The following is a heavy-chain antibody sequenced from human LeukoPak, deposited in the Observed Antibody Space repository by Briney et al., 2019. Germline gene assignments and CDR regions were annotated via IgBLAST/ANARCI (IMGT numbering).Heavy chain of an antibody. CDR1: GFTFDDYA. V-gene: IGHV3-9*01. Sequence: GGSLRLSCAASGFTFDDYAMHWVRQAPGKGLEWVSGISWNSGSIGYADSVKGRFTISRDNAKNSLYLQMNSLRAEDTALYYCTKSRDGYTGDWYFDLWGRGTLVTVSS. J-gene: IGHJ2*01. D-gene: IGHD5-24*01. CDR2: ISWNSGSI. CDR3: TKSRDGYTGDWYFDL.